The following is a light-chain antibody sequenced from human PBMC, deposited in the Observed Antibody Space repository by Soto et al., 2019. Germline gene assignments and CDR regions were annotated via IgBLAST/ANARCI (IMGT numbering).Light chain of an antibody. CDR3: VTRDDSLNGWV. J-gene: IGLJ3*02. CDR2: TNN. Sequence: QSVLTQPPSASGTPGQRVTISCSGGSSNIGSHTVSWYQQRPGTAPKLLMYTNNQRPSGVPDRFSGSKSGTSASLAISLLQSEDEADYYCVTRDDSLNGWVFGGGTKLTVL. CDR1: SSNIGSHT. V-gene: IGLV1-44*01.